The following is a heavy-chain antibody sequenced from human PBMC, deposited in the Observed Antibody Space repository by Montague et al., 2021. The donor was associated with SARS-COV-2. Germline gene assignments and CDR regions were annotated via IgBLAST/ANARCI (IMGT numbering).Heavy chain of an antibody. CDR1: GGSFGGYY. V-gene: IGHV4-34*01. CDR3: VRGGIGDRSSY. Sequence: SETLSLTCVVYGGSFGGYYWTWIRQTPGKGLEWIGEIHHYGSTNYNPSVNTSLTSRVTMSIDTSKNQFSLRPTSVSAADTAVYYCVRGGIGDRSSYWGQGTLVTVSS. D-gene: IGHD4-17*01. J-gene: IGHJ1*01. CDR2: IHHYGST.